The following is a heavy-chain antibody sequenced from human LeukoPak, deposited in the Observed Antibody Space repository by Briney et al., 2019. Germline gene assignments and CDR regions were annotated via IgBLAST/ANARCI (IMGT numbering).Heavy chain of an antibody. CDR2: IKEDGSVR. CDR1: ALIFSGHW. D-gene: IGHD6-19*01. J-gene: IGHJ4*02. CDR3: ARAPRVAVTIDY. V-gene: IGHV3-7*03. Sequence: GGSLRLSCEGSALIFSGHWMNWVRQSPGKGLEWVASIKEDGSVRQYVDSVKGRFSISRDNTKGSLFLQLNSLRAEDTAVYYCARAPRVAVTIDYWGQGTLVTVSS.